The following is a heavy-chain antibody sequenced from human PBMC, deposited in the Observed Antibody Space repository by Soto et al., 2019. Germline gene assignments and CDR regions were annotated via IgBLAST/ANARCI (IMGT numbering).Heavy chain of an antibody. CDR1: GFTFSDYY. J-gene: IGHJ4*02. V-gene: IGHV3-11*05. CDR2: ISSSSSYT. CDR3: ARDHHRYSGYDYVDY. Sequence: QVHLVESGGGLVKPGGSLRLSCAASGFTFSDYYMSWIRQAPGKGLEWVSYISSSSSYTNYADSVKGRFTISRDNAKNSLYLQMNSLRAEDTAVYYCARDHHRYSGYDYVDYWGQGTLVTFSS. D-gene: IGHD5-12*01.